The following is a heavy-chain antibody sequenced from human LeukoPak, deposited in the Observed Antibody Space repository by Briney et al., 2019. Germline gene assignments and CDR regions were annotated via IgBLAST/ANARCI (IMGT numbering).Heavy chain of an antibody. CDR2: TRSKANRYAT. Sequence: GGSLRLSCAGSGFTLSDHYMDWVRQTPGQGLEWVGRTRSKANRYATEYAASVKGRFTISRDDSQNSLYLQMDSLKTEDTAVYYCFSGKCVDDCYNDYWGQGTLVTVSS. V-gene: IGHV3-72*01. CDR3: FSGKCVDDCYNDY. D-gene: IGHD2-21*02. CDR1: GFTLSDHY. J-gene: IGHJ4*02.